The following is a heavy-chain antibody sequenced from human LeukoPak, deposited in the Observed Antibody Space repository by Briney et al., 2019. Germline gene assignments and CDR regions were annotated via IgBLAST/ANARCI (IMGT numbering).Heavy chain of an antibody. CDR3: ARAFQSLGGLSLPDY. V-gene: IGHV7-4-1*02. Sequence: HRASVKVSCKASGYTFTNYAMNWVRQAPGQGLEWMGWIHPSTGNPTYAQGFTGRFVFSLDTSVSTTYLQISSLTAEDTAVYFCARAFQSLGGLSLPDYWGQGTLVTVSS. CDR1: GYTFTNYA. CDR2: IHPSTGNP. J-gene: IGHJ4*02. D-gene: IGHD3-16*02.